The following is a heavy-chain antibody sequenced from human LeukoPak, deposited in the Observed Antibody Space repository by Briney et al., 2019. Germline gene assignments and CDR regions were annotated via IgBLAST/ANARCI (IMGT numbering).Heavy chain of an antibody. J-gene: IGHJ4*02. Sequence: GGSLRLSCAASGFTFSSHGMHWVRQAPGKGLDWVAVIWYDGRKTLYADSVKGRFTISRDDSKNTLYLQMNSLRAEDTAVYYCAREASGYYRDFWGQGTLVTVSS. V-gene: IGHV3-33*01. CDR1: GFTFSSHG. D-gene: IGHD3-3*01. CDR3: AREASGYYRDF. CDR2: IWYDGRKT.